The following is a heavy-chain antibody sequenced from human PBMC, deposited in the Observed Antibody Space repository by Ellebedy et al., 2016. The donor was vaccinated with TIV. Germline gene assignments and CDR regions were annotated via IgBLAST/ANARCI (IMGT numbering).Heavy chain of an antibody. J-gene: IGHJ6*02. Sequence: SGPTLVXPTQTLTLTCTFSGFSLSTSGVGVGWIRQPPGKALEWLALIYWDDDKRYSPSLKSRLTITKDTSKNQVVLTMTNMDPVDTATYYCAQTKIVVVIAGYYYYGMDVWGQGTTVTVSS. CDR2: IYWDDDK. V-gene: IGHV2-5*02. D-gene: IGHD3-22*01. CDR1: GFSLSTSGVG. CDR3: AQTKIVVVIAGYYYYGMDV.